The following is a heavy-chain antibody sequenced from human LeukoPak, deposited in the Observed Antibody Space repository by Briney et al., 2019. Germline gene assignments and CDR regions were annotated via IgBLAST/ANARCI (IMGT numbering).Heavy chain of an antibody. CDR2: IDGDGTTS. D-gene: IGHD6-19*01. CDR1: GFSFSSHW. J-gene: IGHJ4*02. V-gene: IGHV3-74*01. CDR3: ARTIAVNGGDFDY. Sequence: GGSLRLSCAASGFSFSSHWMHWVRQTPGKGLVWVARIDGDGTTSSHADSVKGRFTISRDNAKNTLYLQMNSLRAEDTALYYCARTIAVNGGDFDYWGQGTLVTVSS.